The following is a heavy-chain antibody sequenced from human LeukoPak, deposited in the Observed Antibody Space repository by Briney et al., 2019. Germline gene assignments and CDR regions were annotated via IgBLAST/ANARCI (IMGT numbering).Heavy chain of an antibody. V-gene: IGHV1-2*06. D-gene: IGHD3-10*01. CDR3: ARDGPYYYGSGSPPPLDAFDI. Sequence: GASVKVSCKASGYTFTGYYMHWVRQAPGQGLEWMGRINPNSGGTNYAQKFQGRVTMTRDTSISTAYMELSRLRADDTAVYYCARDGPYYYGSGSPPPLDAFDIWGQGTMVTVSS. CDR2: INPNSGGT. CDR1: GYTFTGYY. J-gene: IGHJ3*02.